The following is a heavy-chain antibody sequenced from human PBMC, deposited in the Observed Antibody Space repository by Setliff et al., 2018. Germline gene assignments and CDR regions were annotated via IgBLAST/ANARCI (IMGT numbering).Heavy chain of an antibody. V-gene: IGHV4-59*01. CDR2: VYYSGTA. D-gene: IGHD2-21*01. CDR3: ARGGTFRYFDY. J-gene: IGHJ4*02. Sequence: PSETLSLTCTVSDGSLSTYYWSWIRQPPGKGLEFIGYVYYSGTAYYSPSLKSRVTMSVDTSKNQFSLKLRSVTAADTAVYLRARGGTFRYFDYWGQGTPVTVSS. CDR1: DGSLSTYY.